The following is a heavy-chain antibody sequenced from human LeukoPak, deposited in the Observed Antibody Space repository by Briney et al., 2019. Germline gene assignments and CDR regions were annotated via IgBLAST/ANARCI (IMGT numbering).Heavy chain of an antibody. Sequence: SETLSLTCTVSDYSITSGHYWGWIRQPPGEGLEWIGSINHSGSTYYNPSLKSRVTISVDTSKNQFSLKLSSVTAADTAVYYCARDEGIVATIGYFDYWGQGTLVTVSS. CDR3: ARDEGIVATIGYFDY. J-gene: IGHJ4*02. V-gene: IGHV4-38-2*02. CDR2: INHSGST. D-gene: IGHD5-12*01. CDR1: DYSITSGHY.